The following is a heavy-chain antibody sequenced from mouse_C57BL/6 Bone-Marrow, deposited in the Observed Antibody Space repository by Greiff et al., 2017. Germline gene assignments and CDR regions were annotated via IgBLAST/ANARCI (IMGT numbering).Heavy chain of an antibody. V-gene: IGHV5-17*01. CDR1: GFTFSDYG. D-gene: IGHD6-5*01. J-gene: IGHJ1*03. CDR2: ISSGSSTI. CDR3: ATMPTVRDWYFDV. Sequence: EVQGVESGGGLVKPGGSLKLSCAASGFTFSDYGMHWVRQAPEKGLEWVAYISSGSSTIYYADTVKGRFTISRDNAKNTLFLQMTSLRSEDTAMYYCATMPTVRDWYFDVWGTGTTVTVSS.